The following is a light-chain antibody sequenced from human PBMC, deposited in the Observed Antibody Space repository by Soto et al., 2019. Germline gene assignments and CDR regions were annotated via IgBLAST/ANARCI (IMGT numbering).Light chain of an antibody. CDR1: QSVSSY. V-gene: IGKV3-11*01. Sequence: EIVLTQSPATLSLSPGERATLSCRASQSVSSYLAWYQQKPGQAPRLLIYDASSRATGIPARFSGSGSETEFTLTISSLEPEDFAVYYCQQRSNWPATFGQGTKVDIK. CDR2: DAS. J-gene: IGKJ1*01. CDR3: QQRSNWPAT.